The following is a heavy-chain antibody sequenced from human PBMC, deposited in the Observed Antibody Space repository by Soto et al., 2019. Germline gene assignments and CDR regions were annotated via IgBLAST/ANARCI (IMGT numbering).Heavy chain of an antibody. V-gene: IGHV4-31*03. CDR2: ISYSGRT. D-gene: IGHD3-22*01. CDR3: ARARPYYDSEFDP. J-gene: IGHJ5*02. CDR1: GDSISSGAYY. Sequence: SETLSLTCTVSGDSISSGAYYWSWIRQHPGKGLEWIGYISYSGRTYYNPSLKRRLTISLDTSENQFSLKLTSVTAADTAMYYCARARPYYDSEFDPWGQGTLVTVSS.